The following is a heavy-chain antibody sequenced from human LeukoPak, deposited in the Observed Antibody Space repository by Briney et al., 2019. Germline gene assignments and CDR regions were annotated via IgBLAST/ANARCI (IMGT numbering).Heavy chain of an antibody. V-gene: IGHV3-23*01. J-gene: IGHJ4*02. CDR3: AKTTVSGSPLYYFDY. Sequence: GGSLRLSCAASGFTFSSYAMTWVRQAPGKGLEWVSALSSSGLRTYYADSVKGRFAISRDNSKNTLYLQMNSLRAEDTAVYYCAKTTVSGSPLYYFDYWGQGTLVTVSS. CDR1: GFTFSSYA. CDR2: LSSSGLRT. D-gene: IGHD3-10*01.